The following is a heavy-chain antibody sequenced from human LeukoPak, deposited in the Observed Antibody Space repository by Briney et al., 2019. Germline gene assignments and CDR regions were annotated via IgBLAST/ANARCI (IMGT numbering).Heavy chain of an antibody. J-gene: IGHJ4*02. Sequence: SETLSLTCTVSGGSISPYYWSWIRQPPGKGLEWLGYIYYSGNTEYKPSLKSRVAMSVDTSKNQFSLRLSSVTAADTAVYCCARSTGSTMFIDYWGQGTLVTVSS. D-gene: IGHD3-10*02. CDR1: GGSISPYY. CDR3: ARSTGSTMFIDY. V-gene: IGHV4-59*01. CDR2: IYYSGNT.